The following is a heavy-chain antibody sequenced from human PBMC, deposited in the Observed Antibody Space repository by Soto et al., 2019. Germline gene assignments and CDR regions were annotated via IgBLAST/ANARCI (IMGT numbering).Heavy chain of an antibody. CDR1: GGSISSGGYY. J-gene: IGHJ5*02. V-gene: IGHV4-31*03. CDR3: AREQRLAAKNWFDP. CDR2: IYYSGST. D-gene: IGHD6-6*01. Sequence: PSETLSLTCTVSGGSISSGGYYWSWIRQHPGKGLEWIGYIYYSGSTYYNPSLKSRVTISVDTSKNQFSLKLSSVTAADTAVYYCAREQRLAAKNWFDPWGQGTLVTVS.